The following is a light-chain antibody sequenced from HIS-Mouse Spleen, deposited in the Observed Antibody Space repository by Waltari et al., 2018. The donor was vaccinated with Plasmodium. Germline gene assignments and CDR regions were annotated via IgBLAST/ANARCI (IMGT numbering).Light chain of an antibody. CDR2: LNSDGSH. CDR1: SGHSSYA. CDR3: QTWGTGMGV. Sequence: QLVLTQSPSASASLGASVKLTCTLSSGHSSYAIAWHQQQPEKGLRYLMKLNSDGSHSKGDGLPYRFSGSGSGAERYLTISSLQSEDEAVYYCQTWGTGMGVFGGGTKLTVL. J-gene: IGLJ2*01. V-gene: IGLV4-69*01.